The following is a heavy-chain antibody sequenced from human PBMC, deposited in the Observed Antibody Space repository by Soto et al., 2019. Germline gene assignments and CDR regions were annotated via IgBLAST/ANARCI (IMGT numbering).Heavy chain of an antibody. CDR3: VRVRGVVGPPSNPQYWFDP. J-gene: IGHJ5*02. Sequence: QVQLVQSGAEVKKPGASVKVSCKASGYTFTGYFIHWVRQAPGQGLEWLGWINPNRGGANYAQKLQGWVTITRDTSISTAYMELSRLRSDDTAVYFCVRVRGVVGPPSNPQYWFDPWGQGTLVTVSS. CDR2: INPNRGGA. V-gene: IGHV1-2*04. D-gene: IGHD2-2*01. CDR1: GYTFTGYF.